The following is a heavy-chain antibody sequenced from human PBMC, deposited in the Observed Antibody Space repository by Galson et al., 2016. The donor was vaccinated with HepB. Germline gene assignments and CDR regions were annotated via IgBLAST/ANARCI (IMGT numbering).Heavy chain of an antibody. V-gene: IGHV3-7*03. CDR3: TRDGTLRPLGY. J-gene: IGHJ4*02. CDR1: GFTFSSYA. D-gene: IGHD3-22*01. CDR2: IKPDGSEK. Sequence: SLRLSCAASGFTFSSYAMSWVRQSPGKGLEWVANIKPDGSEKYYVDSVEGRFTISRDNAKNSLYLQMNSLRAEDTALYYCTRDGTLRPLGYWGQGTLATVSS.